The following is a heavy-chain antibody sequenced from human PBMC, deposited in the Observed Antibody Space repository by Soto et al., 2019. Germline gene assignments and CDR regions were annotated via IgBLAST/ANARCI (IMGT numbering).Heavy chain of an antibody. CDR2: VNGNGGST. V-gene: IGHV3-20*04. D-gene: IGHD1-26*01. Sequence: EVQLVESGGGVLRPGGSLRLSCAASGFTFDDYGMSWARQAPGKGVEWVSGVNGNGGSTVYADSVKGRFTISRDNAKNSLYLQMNSLRAEDTAFYYCVRGASLNFDYWGQGTLVTVSS. CDR3: VRGASLNFDY. J-gene: IGHJ4*02. CDR1: GFTFDDYG.